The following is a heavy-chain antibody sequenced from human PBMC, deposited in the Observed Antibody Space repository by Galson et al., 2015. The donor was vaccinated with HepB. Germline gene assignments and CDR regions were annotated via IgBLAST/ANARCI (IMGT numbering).Heavy chain of an antibody. D-gene: IGHD3-3*01. CDR3: AGSYDFWSGYYLTTYNWFDP. CDR1: GFTFSSYS. CDR2: ISSSSSTI. Sequence: SLRLSCAASGFTFSSYSMNWVRQAPGKGLEWVSYISSSSSTIYYADSVKGRFTISRDNAKNSLYLQMNSLRDEDTAVYYCAGSYDFWSGYYLTTYNWFDPWGQGTLVTVSS. J-gene: IGHJ5*02. V-gene: IGHV3-48*02.